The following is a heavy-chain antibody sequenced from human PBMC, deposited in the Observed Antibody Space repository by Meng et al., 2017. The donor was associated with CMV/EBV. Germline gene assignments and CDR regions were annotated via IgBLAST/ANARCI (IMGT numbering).Heavy chain of an antibody. CDR2: IRSKAYSGTT. CDR3: TREYELGYCSSTSCPYFDY. V-gene: IGHV3-49*04. CDR1: GFTFGDYP. J-gene: IGHJ4*02. D-gene: IGHD2-2*01. Sequence: GESLKISCTASGFTFGDYPMTWVRQAPGKGLEWVGFIRSKAYSGTTEYAASVKGRFTISRDDSKSSAYLQMNSLKTEDTAVYYCTREYELGYCSSTSCPYFDYWGQGTLVTVSS.